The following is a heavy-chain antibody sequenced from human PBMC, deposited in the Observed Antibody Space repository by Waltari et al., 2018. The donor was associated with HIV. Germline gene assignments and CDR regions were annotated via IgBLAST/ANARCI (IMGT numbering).Heavy chain of an antibody. CDR2: IKEDGGER. V-gene: IGHV3-7*01. J-gene: IGHJ4*02. CDR3: ARGAGSV. Sequence: LEESGGGAVQPGESLRLSCEASGFSFGSFWMSWVRQVSGKGREWVAEIKEDGGERNVVDSVKCRFTGSRDNAKNLLILKMDNLKMEDSGIYYCARGAGSVWGQGTLVTVSS. CDR1: GFSFGSFW.